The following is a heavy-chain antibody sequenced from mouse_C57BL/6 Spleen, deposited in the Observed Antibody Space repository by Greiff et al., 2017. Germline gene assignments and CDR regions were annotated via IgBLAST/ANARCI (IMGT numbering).Heavy chain of an antibody. CDR2: FYTGDGDT. V-gene: IGHV1-80*01. D-gene: IGHD1-1*01. J-gene: IGHJ2*01. CDR1: GYAFRSYR. Sequence: VQLVESGAELVKPGASVKISCKASGYAFRSYRMNWVKQRPGKGLEWIGQFYTGDGDTNYNGKCKGKATLTAGNSTSTAYMVLSVLTPEDSAVSFCDRGSGSSYVVYYFDDWGQGTTLTVSS. CDR3: DRGSGSSYVVYYFDD.